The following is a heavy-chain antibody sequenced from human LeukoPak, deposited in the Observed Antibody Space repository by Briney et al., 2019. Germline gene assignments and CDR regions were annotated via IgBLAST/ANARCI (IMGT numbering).Heavy chain of an antibody. V-gene: IGHV1-18*01. Sequence: VASVKVSCKASGYTFTSYGISWVRQAPGQGLEWMGWISAYNGNTNYAQKLQGRVTMTTDTSTSTAYMELRGLRSDDTAVYYCARDSNGNYDSSGYYVSEFDYWGQGTLVTVSS. CDR2: ISAYNGNT. D-gene: IGHD3-22*01. CDR1: GYTFTSYG. J-gene: IGHJ4*02. CDR3: ARDSNGNYDSSGYYVSEFDY.